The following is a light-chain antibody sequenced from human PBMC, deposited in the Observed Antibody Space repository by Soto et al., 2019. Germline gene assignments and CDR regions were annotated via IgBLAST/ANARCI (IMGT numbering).Light chain of an antibody. CDR1: HNDIGTYDY. Sequence: QSVLTQPTSVSGSLGQSITISCTGNHNDIGTYDYVSWYQQHPGRAPRLLIHGVTTRPSGISGRFSASKSGLTASLTISGLQPEDEADYYCSSFTSNRIYVFGPGTKVT. J-gene: IGLJ1*01. CDR2: GVT. CDR3: SSFTSNRIYV. V-gene: IGLV2-14*03.